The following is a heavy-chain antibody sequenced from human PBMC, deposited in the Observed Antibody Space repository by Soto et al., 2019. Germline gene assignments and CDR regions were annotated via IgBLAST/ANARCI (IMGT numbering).Heavy chain of an antibody. D-gene: IGHD1-26*01. V-gene: IGHV4-30-2*01. CDR3: AVISSGSYTGDY. CDR2: IYHSGST. Sequence: QLQLQESGSGLVQPSQTLSLTCAVSGGSISSGGYSWSWIRQPPGKGLEWIGYIYHSGSTFYNPSLKSRVTISVDRSKNQFSLKLSSVTAADTAVYYCAVISSGSYTGDYWGQGTLVTVSS. J-gene: IGHJ4*02. CDR1: GGSISSGGYS.